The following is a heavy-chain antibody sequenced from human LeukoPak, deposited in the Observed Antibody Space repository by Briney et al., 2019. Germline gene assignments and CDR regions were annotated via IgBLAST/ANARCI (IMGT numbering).Heavy chain of an antibody. Sequence: PGGSLRLSCAASGFTFSSYSMNWVRQAPGKGLEWVSSISSSSSYIYYADSVKGRFTISRDNAKNSLYLQMNSLRAEDTAVYYCALATDSSGYYYPGALDIWGQGTMVTVSS. V-gene: IGHV3-21*01. CDR3: ALATDSSGYYYPGALDI. CDR1: GFTFSSYS. D-gene: IGHD3-22*01. J-gene: IGHJ3*02. CDR2: ISSSSSYI.